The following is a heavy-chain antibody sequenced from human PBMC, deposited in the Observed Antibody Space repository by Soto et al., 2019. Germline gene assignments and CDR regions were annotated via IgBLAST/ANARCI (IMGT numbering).Heavy chain of an antibody. V-gene: IGHV4-59*08. Sequence: SETLSLTCTVSGGSISSYYWSWIRQPPGKGLEWIGYIYYSGSTNYNPSLKSRVTISVDTSKNQFSLKLSSVTAADTAVYYCARHGWSSWYVEFDYWGQGTLVTLSS. CDR3: ARHGWSSWYVEFDY. J-gene: IGHJ4*02. CDR2: IYYSGST. D-gene: IGHD6-13*01. CDR1: GGSISSYY.